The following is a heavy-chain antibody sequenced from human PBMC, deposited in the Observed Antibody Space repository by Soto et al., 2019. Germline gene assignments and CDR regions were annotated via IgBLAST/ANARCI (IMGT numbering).Heavy chain of an antibody. CDR1: GFTFSSYG. CDR2: ISYDGSNK. CDR3: AKGIYVWGARTGEQTALDC. D-gene: IGHD3-16*01. V-gene: IGHV3-30*18. Sequence: QVQLVESGGGVVQPGRSLRLSCAASGFTFSSYGMHWVRQAPGKGLEWVAVISYDGSNKYYADSVKGRFTISRDNSKNTLYLQMNSLRAEDTSVYYCAKGIYVWGARTGEQTALDCWGQGTLVTVCS. J-gene: IGHJ4*02.